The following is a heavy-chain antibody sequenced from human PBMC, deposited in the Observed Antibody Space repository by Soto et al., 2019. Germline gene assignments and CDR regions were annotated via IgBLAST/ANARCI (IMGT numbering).Heavy chain of an antibody. V-gene: IGHV3-23*01. CDR3: AKDWNCSGGSCYSPDY. CDR1: GFTFSSYA. Sequence: EVQLLESGGGLVQPGGSLRLSCAASGFTFSSYAMSWVRQAPGKGLEWVSAISGSGGSTYYADSVKGRFTISRDNSKNTLYLQMNSLRAEDTAVYYCAKDWNCSGGSCYSPDYWGQGTLDTVSS. CDR2: ISGSGGST. D-gene: IGHD2-15*01. J-gene: IGHJ4*02.